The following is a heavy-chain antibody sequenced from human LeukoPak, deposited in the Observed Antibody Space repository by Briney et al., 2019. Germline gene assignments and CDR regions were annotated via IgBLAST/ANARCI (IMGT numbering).Heavy chain of an antibody. V-gene: IGHV4-4*07. Sequence: SETLSLTCTVSGGSISSYYWSWIRRPAGKGLEWIGRIYTSGSTNYNPSLKSRVTMSVNTSKNQFSLRLNSVTAADTAVYYCARSTLYSGSYHFDHWGQGTLVTVSS. D-gene: IGHD1-26*01. CDR1: GGSISSYY. CDR3: ARSTLYSGSYHFDH. CDR2: IYTSGST. J-gene: IGHJ5*02.